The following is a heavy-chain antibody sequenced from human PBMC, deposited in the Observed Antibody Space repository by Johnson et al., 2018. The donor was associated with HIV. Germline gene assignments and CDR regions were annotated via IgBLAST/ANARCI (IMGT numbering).Heavy chain of an antibody. CDR1: GFTFSSYA. CDR3: ARDPCPRFYDFGI. J-gene: IGHJ3*02. Sequence: VQLVESGGGVVQPGRSLRLPCAASGFTFSSYAMHWVRQAPGKGLVWVSGIRWNSGSIGYADSVKGRFTISRDNAKNSLYLHMNSLRAEDTAVYYCARDPCPRFYDFGIWGQGTRVTVST. V-gene: IGHV3-9*01. D-gene: IGHD3-3*01. CDR2: IRWNSGSI.